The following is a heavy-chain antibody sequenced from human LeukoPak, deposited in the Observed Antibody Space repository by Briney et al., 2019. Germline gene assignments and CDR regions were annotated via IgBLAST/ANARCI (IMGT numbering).Heavy chain of an antibody. CDR2: ISAYHGNA. CDR1: GYTFTSSG. V-gene: IGHV1-18*01. J-gene: IGHJ4*02. D-gene: IGHD2-2*01. Sequence: GASVKVSCKXSGYTFTSSGVSWVRQAPGQGLEWMGWISAYHGNANYAQKFTGRVTMTTDTSTSTAYMELRSLRSDDTAVYYCARDQDYCHSARCYQFDYWGQGTLVTVSS. CDR3: ARDQDYCHSARCYQFDY.